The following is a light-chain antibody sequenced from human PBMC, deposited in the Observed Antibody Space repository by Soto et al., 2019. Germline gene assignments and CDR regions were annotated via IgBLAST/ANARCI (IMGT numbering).Light chain of an antibody. V-gene: IGLV2-14*01. CDR3: CSYTSSTSYV. CDR2: DVI. J-gene: IGLJ1*01. Sequence: QSVLSQPASVCGSPGQSITISCTGTSSDVGGYNFVSWYQQHPGKAPKLMIYDVIIRPSGVSNRFSGSKSGTTASLTISGLQAEDEADYYCCSYTSSTSYVFGTGIKVTV. CDR1: SSDVGGYNF.